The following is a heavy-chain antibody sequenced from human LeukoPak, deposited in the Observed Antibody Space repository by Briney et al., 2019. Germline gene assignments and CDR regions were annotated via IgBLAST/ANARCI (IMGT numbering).Heavy chain of an antibody. CDR3: ARAVKSGYDVGIPIYYYGMDV. V-gene: IGHV3-33*01. CDR2: IWYDGGNK. D-gene: IGHD5-12*01. CDR1: GFTFSNFG. Sequence: GGSLRLSCAASGFTFSNFGMHWVRQAPGKGLEWVAVIWYDGGNKYYADSVKGRFTISRDNSKNTLYLQMNSLRAEDTAVYYCARAVKSGYDVGIPIYYYGMDVWGQGTTVTVSS. J-gene: IGHJ6*02.